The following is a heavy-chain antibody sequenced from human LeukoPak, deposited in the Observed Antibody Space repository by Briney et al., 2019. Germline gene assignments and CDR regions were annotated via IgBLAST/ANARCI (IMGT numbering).Heavy chain of an antibody. CDR2: IYHSGST. D-gene: IGHD2-2*01. V-gene: IGHV4-30-2*01. CDR1: GGSISSGGYS. Sequence: SETLSLTCAVSGGSISSGGYSWSWLRQPPGKGLEWIGYIYHSGSTYDNPSLKSRVTISVDRSKNQFSLSLSSVTAADTAVYYCARAVICSSTSCYEAKRGSDGYFDYWGQGTLVTVSS. CDR3: ARAVICSSTSCYEAKRGSDGYFDY. J-gene: IGHJ4*02.